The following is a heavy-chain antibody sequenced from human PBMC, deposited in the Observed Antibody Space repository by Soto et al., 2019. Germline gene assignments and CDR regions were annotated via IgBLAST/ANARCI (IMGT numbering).Heavy chain of an antibody. J-gene: IGHJ6*02. CDR1: GFVFSSHS. V-gene: IGHV3-21*06. CDR2: ISSSSSYI. Sequence: PGGSLRLSCAASGFVFSSHSMNWVRQAPGKGLEWVACISSSSSYIYYADSVKGRFTISRDNAENSLFLQMNSLRAEDTAVYYCARDNYDFWSDYYNYYYYGMDVWGQGTTVTVS. CDR3: ARDNYDFWSDYYNYYYYGMDV. D-gene: IGHD3-3*01.